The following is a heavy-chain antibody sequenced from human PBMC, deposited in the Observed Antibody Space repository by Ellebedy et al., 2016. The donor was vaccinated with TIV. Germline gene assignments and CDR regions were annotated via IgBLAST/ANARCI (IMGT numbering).Heavy chain of an antibody. CDR2: IYSGGST. CDR3: ARGGPKDYDPTASVDV. J-gene: IGHJ6*02. CDR1: GFTVSSNY. Sequence: PGGSLRLSCAASGFTVSSNYMSWVRQAPGKGLEWVSVIYSGGSTYYADSVKGRFTISRDNSKNTLYLQMNSLRAEDTAVYYCARGGPKDYDPTASVDVWGQGTTVTVSS. V-gene: IGHV3-53*01. D-gene: IGHD3-16*01.